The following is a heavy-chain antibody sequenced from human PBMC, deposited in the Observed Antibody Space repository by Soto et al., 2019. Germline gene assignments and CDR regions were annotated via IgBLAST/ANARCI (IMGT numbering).Heavy chain of an antibody. CDR1: GYTFTSYG. D-gene: IGHD6-13*01. J-gene: IGHJ5*02. CDR3: ARDRSSSSWYGGRWFDP. CDR2: VSAYNGNT. Sequence: QVQLVQSGAEVKKPGASVKVSCKASGYTFTSYGISWVRQAPGQGVEWMRWVSAYNGNTNYAQKLQGRVTMTTDTSTSTAYVELRSLRSDDTAVYYCARDRSSSSWYGGRWFDPWGQGTLVTVSS. V-gene: IGHV1-18*01.